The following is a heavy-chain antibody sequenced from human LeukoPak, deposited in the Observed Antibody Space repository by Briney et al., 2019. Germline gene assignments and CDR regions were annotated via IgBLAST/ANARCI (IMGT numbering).Heavy chain of an antibody. Sequence: GGSLRLSCAASGFTFSSYSMNWVRQAPGKGLEWVSSISSSSSYIYYADSVKGRSTISRDNAKNSLYLQMNSLRAEDTAVYYCASSAIAVAAHWYWFDPWGQGTLVTVSS. V-gene: IGHV3-21*01. J-gene: IGHJ5*02. CDR1: GFTFSSYS. CDR3: ASSAIAVAAHWYWFDP. CDR2: ISSSSSYI. D-gene: IGHD6-19*01.